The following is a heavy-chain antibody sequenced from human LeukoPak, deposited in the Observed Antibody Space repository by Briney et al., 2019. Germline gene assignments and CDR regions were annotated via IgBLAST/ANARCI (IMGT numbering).Heavy chain of an antibody. J-gene: IGHJ4*02. V-gene: IGHV4-39*07. CDR3: ARGGPSIAARENFDY. CDR1: GGSISSSSYY. Sequence: SETLSLTCTVSGGSISSSSYYWSRIRQPPGKGLEWIGEINHSGSTNYNPSLKSRVTISVDTSKNQFSLKLSSVTAADTAVYYCARGGPSIAARENFDYWGQGTLVTVSS. D-gene: IGHD6-6*01. CDR2: INHSGST.